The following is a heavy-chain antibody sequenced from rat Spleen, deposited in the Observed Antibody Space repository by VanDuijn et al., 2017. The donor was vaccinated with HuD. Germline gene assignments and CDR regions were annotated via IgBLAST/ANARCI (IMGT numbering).Heavy chain of an antibody. V-gene: IGHV5-46*01. Sequence: EVQLVESGGGLVQPGRSMKLSCAASGFTFSSFPMAWVRQAPTKGLEWVATISTSGGSTYYRDSVKGRFTISRDNAKSTLYLQMNSLRSEDTATYYCTRGNVPYYSGDDWYFDFWGPGTMVTVSS. D-gene: IGHD1-1*01. CDR3: TRGNVPYYSGDDWYFDF. CDR2: ISTSGGST. CDR1: GFTFSSFP. J-gene: IGHJ1*01.